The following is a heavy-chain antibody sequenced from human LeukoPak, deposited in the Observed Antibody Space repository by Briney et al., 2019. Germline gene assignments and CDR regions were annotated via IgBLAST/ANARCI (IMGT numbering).Heavy chain of an antibody. CDR1: GYTFTCYY. CDR2: INPNSGGT. J-gene: IGHJ6*02. CDR3: AREGSGSYYYYGMDV. D-gene: IGHD1-26*01. V-gene: IGHV1-2*04. Sequence: ASVKVSCKASGYTFTCYYMHWVRQAPGQGLEWMGWINPNSGGTNYAQKFQGWVTMTRDTSISTAYMELSRLRSDDTAVYYCAREGSGSYYYYGMDVWGQGTTVTVSS.